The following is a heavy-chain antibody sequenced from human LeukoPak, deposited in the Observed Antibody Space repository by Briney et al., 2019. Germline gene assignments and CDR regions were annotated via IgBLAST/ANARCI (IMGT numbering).Heavy chain of an antibody. CDR2: ISSSSSYT. Sequence: GGSLRLSCAASGFTFSSYSMNWVRQAPGKGLEWVSSISSSSSYTYYADSVKGRFTISRDNAKNSLYLQMNSLRADDTAVYYCAREADYGGGDYWGQATLVTVSS. CDR1: GFTFSSYS. J-gene: IGHJ4*02. CDR3: AREADYGGGDY. D-gene: IGHD3-16*01. V-gene: IGHV3-21*01.